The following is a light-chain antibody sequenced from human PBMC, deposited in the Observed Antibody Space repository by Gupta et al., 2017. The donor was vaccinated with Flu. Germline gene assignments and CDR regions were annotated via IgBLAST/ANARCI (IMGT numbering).Light chain of an antibody. Sequence: DIVLTQSPGTLSLSPGERATLSCRASQSVSATYLVWYQQKPGQPPRLLIFGASSRATGIPDRFSGSGSGTDFTLTISRVESEDSAVYYCQQYGPSLLTCGGGTKMEIK. CDR1: QSVSATY. CDR3: QQYGPSLLT. CDR2: GAS. J-gene: IGKJ4*01. V-gene: IGKV3-20*01.